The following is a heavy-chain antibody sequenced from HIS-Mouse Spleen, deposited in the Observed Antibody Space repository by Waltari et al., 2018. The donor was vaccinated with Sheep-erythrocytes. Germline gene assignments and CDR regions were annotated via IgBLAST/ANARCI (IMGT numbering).Heavy chain of an antibody. V-gene: IGHV3-21*01. D-gene: IGHD1-26*01. Sequence: EVQLVESGGGLVKPGGSLRLSCAASGFTFSSYSRNWFRQAPGKGLEWVSSISSSSSYIYYADSVKGRFTISRDNAKNSLYLQMNSLRAEDTAVYYCARVASGATFDYWGQGTLVTVSS. CDR3: ARVASGATFDY. CDR2: ISSSSSYI. J-gene: IGHJ4*02. CDR1: GFTFSSYS.